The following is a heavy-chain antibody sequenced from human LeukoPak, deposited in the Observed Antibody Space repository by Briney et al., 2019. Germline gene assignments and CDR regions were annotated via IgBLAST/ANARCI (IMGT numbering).Heavy chain of an antibody. Sequence: GASVKVSCKASGGTFSSYAISWVRQAPGRGLEWMGGIIPIFGTAKYAQKFQGRVTITADESTSTAYMELSSLRSEDTAVYYCARDGYDFWSGYRSDNTPYYYYGMDVWGQGTTVTVSS. CDR1: GGTFSSYA. D-gene: IGHD3-3*01. V-gene: IGHV1-69*13. CDR2: IIPIFGTA. CDR3: ARDGYDFWSGYRSDNTPYYYYGMDV. J-gene: IGHJ6*02.